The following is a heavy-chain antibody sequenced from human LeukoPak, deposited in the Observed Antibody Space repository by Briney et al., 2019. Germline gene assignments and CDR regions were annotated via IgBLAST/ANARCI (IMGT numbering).Heavy chain of an antibody. V-gene: IGHV4-34*01. CDR1: GGSFSGYS. CDR3: ARHAGDGDYGDY. Sequence: PSETLSLTCAVYGGSFSGYSWNWIRQPPVKGLEWIGEINHSGGTNYNPSLKSRVTISVDTSKNQFSLKLNSVTAADTAVYYCARHAGDGDYGDYWGQGTLVTVSS. D-gene: IGHD4-17*01. CDR2: INHSGGT. J-gene: IGHJ4*02.